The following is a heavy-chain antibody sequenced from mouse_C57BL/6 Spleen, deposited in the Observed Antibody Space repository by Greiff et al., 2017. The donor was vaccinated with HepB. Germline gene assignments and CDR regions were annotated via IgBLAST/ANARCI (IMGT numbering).Heavy chain of an antibody. CDR2: INPGSGGT. CDR1: GYAFTNYL. D-gene: IGHD2-4*01. V-gene: IGHV1-54*01. J-gene: IGHJ2*01. CDR3: ARREGVYDYYFDY. Sequence: VQLQQSGAELVRPGTSVKVSCKASGYAFTNYLIEWVKQRPGQGLEWIGVINPGSGGTNYNETFKGKATLTADKSSSTAYMQLSSLTSEDSAVYFCARREGVYDYYFDYWGQGTTLTVSS.